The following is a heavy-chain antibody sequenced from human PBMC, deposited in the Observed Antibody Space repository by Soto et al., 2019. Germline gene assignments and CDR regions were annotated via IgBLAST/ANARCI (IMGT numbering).Heavy chain of an antibody. CDR1: GFTFSDYW. V-gene: IGHV3-74*03. CDR2: INDDGSTT. CDR3: VREAEGCQLHTDY. J-gene: IGHJ4*02. D-gene: IGHD2-2*01. Sequence: PGGSLTLSCAASGFTFSDYWMHWVRQPPGKGLVWVSRINDDGSTTTYADSVKGRFTISRDNAENTLYLQMNSLRTEDTAEYYCVREAEGCQLHTDYWGQGTLVTVSS.